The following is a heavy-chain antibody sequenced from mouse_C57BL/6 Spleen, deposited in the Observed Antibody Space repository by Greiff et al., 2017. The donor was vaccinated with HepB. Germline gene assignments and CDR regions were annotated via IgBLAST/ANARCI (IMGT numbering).Heavy chain of an antibody. Sequence: VKLMESGAELVKPGASVKISCKASGYAFSSYWMNWVKQRPGKGLEWIGQIYPGDGDTNYNGKFKGKATLTADKSSSTAYMQLSSLTSEDSAVYFCARGGITTVPFAYWGQGTLVTVSA. CDR3: ARGGITTVPFAY. V-gene: IGHV1-80*01. CDR1: GYAFSSYW. D-gene: IGHD1-1*01. J-gene: IGHJ3*01. CDR2: IYPGDGDT.